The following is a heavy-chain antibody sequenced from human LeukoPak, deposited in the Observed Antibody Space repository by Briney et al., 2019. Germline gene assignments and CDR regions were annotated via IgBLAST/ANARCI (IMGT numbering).Heavy chain of an antibody. CDR1: GGSISSHY. D-gene: IGHD3-10*01. J-gene: IGHJ6*02. CDR2: IYYSGST. CDR3: ARWFGELWGSDYYYYGMDV. V-gene: IGHV4-59*11. Sequence: SETLSLTCTVSGGSISSHYWSWIRQPPGKGLEWIGYIYYSGSTNYNPSLKSRVTISVDTSKNQFSLKLSSVTAADTAVYYCARWFGELWGSDYYYYGMDVWGQGTTVTVSS.